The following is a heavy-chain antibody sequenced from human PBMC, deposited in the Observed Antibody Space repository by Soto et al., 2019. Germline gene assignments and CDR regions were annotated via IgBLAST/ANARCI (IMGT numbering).Heavy chain of an antibody. V-gene: IGHV3-66*01. CDR3: ARVLRSGNTGYAFDI. CDR1: GFTVSSNY. Sequence: PGGSLRLSCAASGFTVSSNYMTWVRQAPGKGLEWVSLVYSGGDSYFADSVKGRFTISRDNSKNTLSLQMNSLRAEDTAVYFCARVLRSGNTGYAFDIWGQGTMVTV. D-gene: IGHD1-26*01. J-gene: IGHJ3*02. CDR2: VYSGGDS.